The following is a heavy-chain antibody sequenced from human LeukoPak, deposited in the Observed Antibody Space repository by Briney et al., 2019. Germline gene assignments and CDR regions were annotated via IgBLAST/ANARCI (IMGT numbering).Heavy chain of an antibody. D-gene: IGHD2-2*01. CDR2: INPNSGVT. CDR3: ARDTPEDYYYMDV. Sequence: WASVKVSCKASGYTFTGYYMHWVRQAPGQGLEWMGWINPNSGVTNYAQKFQGRVTMTRDTSISAAYMGLSRLRSDDTAVYYCARDTPEDYYYMDVWGKGTTVTVSS. J-gene: IGHJ6*03. CDR1: GYTFTGYY. V-gene: IGHV1-2*02.